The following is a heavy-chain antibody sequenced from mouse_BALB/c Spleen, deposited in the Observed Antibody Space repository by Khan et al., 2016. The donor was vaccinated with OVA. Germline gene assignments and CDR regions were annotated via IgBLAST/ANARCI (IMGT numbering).Heavy chain of an antibody. V-gene: IGHV1-26*01. CDR2: VNPNTDNI. Sequence: EVQLQQSGPDLVKPGASVKISCKASGYSFTLYYMSWVKQSHGKSLEWIGRVNPNTDNINYNQEFKGKAILTVDKSSNTAYMELHSLTSEDSAVYFCARGYDFVASWGQGTLVTVSA. D-gene: IGHD2-14*01. J-gene: IGHJ3*01. CDR1: GYSFTLYY. CDR3: ARGYDFVAS.